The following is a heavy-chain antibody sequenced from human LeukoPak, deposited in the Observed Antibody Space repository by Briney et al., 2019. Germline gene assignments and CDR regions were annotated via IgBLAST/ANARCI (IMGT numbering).Heavy chain of an antibody. CDR1: GGSISSGSYY. CDR3: ARDGRSGSYAAHFDY. V-gene: IGHV4-61*02. D-gene: IGHD1-26*01. J-gene: IGHJ4*02. Sequence: PSETLSLTCTVSGGSISSGSYYWSWIRQPAGKGLEWIGRIYTSGSTNYNPSLKSRVTISVDTSKNQFSLKLSSVTAADTAVYYCARDGRSGSYAAHFDYWGQGTLVTVSS. CDR2: IYTSGST.